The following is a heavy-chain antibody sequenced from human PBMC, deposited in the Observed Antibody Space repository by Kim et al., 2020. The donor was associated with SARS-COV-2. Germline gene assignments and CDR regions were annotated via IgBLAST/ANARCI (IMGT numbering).Heavy chain of an antibody. V-gene: IGHV3-53*01. Sequence: GGSLRLSCAASGFTVSSNYMSWVRQAPGKGLEWVSVIYSGGSTFYADSVKGRFTISRDNSKNTLYLQMNSLRAEDTAVYYCARGLYYYGMDVWGQGTTVTVSS. J-gene: IGHJ6*02. CDR3: ARGLYYYGMDV. CDR2: IYSGGST. D-gene: IGHD2-21*01. CDR1: GFTVSSNY.